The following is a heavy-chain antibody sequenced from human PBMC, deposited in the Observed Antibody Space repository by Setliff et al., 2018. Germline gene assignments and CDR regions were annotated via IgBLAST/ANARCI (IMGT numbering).Heavy chain of an antibody. J-gene: IGHJ4*02. Sequence: GGSLRLSCAASGFTFNSYSMNWVRQAPGKGLEWVSSISAASSYISDAQSLKGRFTISRDDSKKILYLQMDSLRAEDTAIYYCVKDVVGYSSTWPRRDYFDCWGQGTLVTVSS. CDR1: GFTFNSYS. CDR3: VKDVVGYSSTWPRRDYFDC. CDR2: ISAASSYI. V-gene: IGHV3-21*04. D-gene: IGHD6-13*01.